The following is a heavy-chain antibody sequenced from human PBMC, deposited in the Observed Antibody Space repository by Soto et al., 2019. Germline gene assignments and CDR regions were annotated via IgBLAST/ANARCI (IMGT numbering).Heavy chain of an antibody. V-gene: IGHV4-39*01. CDR3: ARQSKVFTIFGVVIPYYIDY. CDR2: IYYSGST. D-gene: IGHD3-3*01. J-gene: IGHJ4*02. Sequence: SETLSLTCTVSGGSISSSSYYWGWIRQPPGKGLEWIGSIYYSGSTYYNPSLKSRVTISVDTSKNQFSLKLSSVTAADTAVYYCARQSKVFTIFGVVIPYYIDYWGQGTLVTVSS. CDR1: GGSISSSSYY.